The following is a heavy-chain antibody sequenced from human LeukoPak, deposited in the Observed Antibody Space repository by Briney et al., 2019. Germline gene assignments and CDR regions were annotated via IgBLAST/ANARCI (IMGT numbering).Heavy chain of an antibody. J-gene: IGHJ4*02. CDR3: ASVNWGWYFDY. CDR2: IYYSGST. D-gene: IGHD7-27*01. Sequence: SETLSLTCTVSGGSISSYYWSWIRQPLGKGLEWIGYIYYSGSTNYNPSLKSRVTISVDASKNQFSLKLSSVTAADTAVYYCASVNWGWYFDYWGQGTLVTVSS. V-gene: IGHV4-59*01. CDR1: GGSISSYY.